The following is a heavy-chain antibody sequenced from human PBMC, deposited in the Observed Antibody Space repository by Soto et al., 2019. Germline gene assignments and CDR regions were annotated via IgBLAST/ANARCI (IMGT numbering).Heavy chain of an antibody. Sequence: AGSLRLSCAASGFTFSSYAMHWVRQAPGKGLEWVAVISYDGSNKYYADSVKGRFTISRDNSKNTLYLQMNSLRAEDTAVYYCARDQGCSSTSCYTANYYYYGMDVWGQGTTVTVSS. CDR3: ARDQGCSSTSCYTANYYYYGMDV. CDR2: ISYDGSNK. J-gene: IGHJ6*02. V-gene: IGHV3-30-3*01. D-gene: IGHD2-2*02. CDR1: GFTFSSYA.